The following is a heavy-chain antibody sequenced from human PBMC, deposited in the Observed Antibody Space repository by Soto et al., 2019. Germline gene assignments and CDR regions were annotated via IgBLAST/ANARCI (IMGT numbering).Heavy chain of an antibody. CDR1: GYTFTSYG. CDR3: ARGGRRDGYNSYYFDY. V-gene: IGHV1-18*01. Sequence: GASVKVSCKASGYTFTSYGISWVRQAPGQGLEWMGWISAYTGDTNYAQKVQGRVTMTTDTSTSTAYMELSSLRSEDTAVYYCARGGRRDGYNSYYFDYWGQGTLVTVSS. J-gene: IGHJ4*02. D-gene: IGHD5-12*01. CDR2: ISAYTGDT.